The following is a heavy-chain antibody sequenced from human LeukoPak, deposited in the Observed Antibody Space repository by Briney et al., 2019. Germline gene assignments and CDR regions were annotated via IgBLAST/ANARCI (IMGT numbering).Heavy chain of an antibody. CDR2: IYPGDSDT. V-gene: IGHV5-51*01. CDR3: AGFRTRVSSSEGIP. D-gene: IGHD6-13*01. CDR1: GYRFTSYW. Sequence: GESLKISCKGSGYRFTSYWTGWVRQMPGKGLEWMGIIYPGDSDTRYSPSFQGQVTISADKSISTAYLQWSSLKASDTAMYYCAGFRTRVSSSEGIPWGQGTLVSVSS. J-gene: IGHJ4*02.